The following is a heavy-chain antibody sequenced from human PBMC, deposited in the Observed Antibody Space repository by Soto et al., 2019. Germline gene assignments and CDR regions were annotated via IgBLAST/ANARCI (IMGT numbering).Heavy chain of an antibody. V-gene: IGHV3-15*01. CDR1: GFTFSNAW. CDR3: TTDGAWQPYYFVF. D-gene: IGHD6-13*01. Sequence: PGGSLRLSCAASGFTFSNAWMHWVRQAPGKGLEWVGRIKIKTHGGTADYAAPVKGRFTISRDDSKHTLSLELSSLETEGAAVYDITTDGAWQPYYFVFWGQGALVTVSA. CDR2: IKIKTHGGTA. J-gene: IGHJ4*02.